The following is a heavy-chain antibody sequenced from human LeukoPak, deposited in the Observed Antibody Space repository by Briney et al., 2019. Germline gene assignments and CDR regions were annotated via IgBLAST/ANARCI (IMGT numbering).Heavy chain of an antibody. Sequence: GGSLRLSCAAFGFTFSSYGMHWVRQTPGKGLEWVAFIRHDGSYQQYADSVKGRFTVSRDNSKDMVYLQMNSLRTEDTAVYYCAKNRDSSVYPRGFDFWGQGTLVTVSS. V-gene: IGHV3-30*02. J-gene: IGHJ4*02. CDR3: AKNRDSSVYPRGFDF. CDR2: IRHDGSYQ. CDR1: GFTFSSYG. D-gene: IGHD3-22*01.